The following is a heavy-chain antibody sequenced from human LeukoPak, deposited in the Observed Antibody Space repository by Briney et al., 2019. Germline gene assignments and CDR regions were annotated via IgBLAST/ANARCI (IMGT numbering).Heavy chain of an antibody. CDR2: IRYDGIHE. V-gene: IGHV3-30*02. Sequence: GGSLRLSCASSGFTFSSYGFHWVRQAPGKGLEWVAFIRYDGIHEFYADSVKGRFTISRDNSKDTLFLQMNSLRPEDAAVYYCAKDRQDYGAHWGQGALVTVSS. J-gene: IGHJ4*02. D-gene: IGHD4/OR15-4a*01. CDR3: AKDRQDYGAH. CDR1: GFTFSSYG.